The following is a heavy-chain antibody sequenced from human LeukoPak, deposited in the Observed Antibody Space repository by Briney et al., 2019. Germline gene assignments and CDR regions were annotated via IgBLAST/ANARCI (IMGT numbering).Heavy chain of an antibody. Sequence: GGSLRLSCAASGFTFSSYSMNWVRQAPGKGLEWVSSISSSSSYIYYADSVKGRFTISRDNAKNSLYLQMNSLRAEDTAVYYCASLLGYYYDSSGYVRDYWGQGTLVTVSS. CDR3: ASLLGYYYDSSGYVRDY. D-gene: IGHD3-22*01. CDR2: ISSSSSYI. J-gene: IGHJ4*02. V-gene: IGHV3-21*01. CDR1: GFTFSSYS.